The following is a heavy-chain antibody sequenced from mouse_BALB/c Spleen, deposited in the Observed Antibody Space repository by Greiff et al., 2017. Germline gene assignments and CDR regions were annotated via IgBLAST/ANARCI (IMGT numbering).Heavy chain of an antibody. J-gene: IGHJ1*01. CDR2: IDPANGNT. CDR3: ARSPIYYGSSYWYFDV. D-gene: IGHD1-1*01. V-gene: IGHV14-3*02. CDR1: GFNIKDTY. Sequence: VQLKQSGAELVKPGASVKLSCTASGFNIKDTYMHWVKQRPEQGLEWIGRIDPANGNTKYDPKFQGKATITADTSSNTAYLQLSSLTSEDTAVYYCARSPIYYGSSYWYFDVWGAGTTVTVSS.